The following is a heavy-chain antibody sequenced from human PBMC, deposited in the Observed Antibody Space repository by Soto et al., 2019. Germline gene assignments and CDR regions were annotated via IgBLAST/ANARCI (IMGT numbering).Heavy chain of an antibody. CDR2: INGYNAKT. Sequence: ASVKVSCKASGYTFSNYGISWVRQAPGQGLEWMGWINGYNAKTNYAQNFQGRVTMTTDTSTSTAYMELRSLRPDDTAVYYCARVSSSGWARYWGQGTPVPVSS. D-gene: IGHD6-19*01. CDR1: GYTFSNYG. J-gene: IGHJ4*02. V-gene: IGHV1-18*01. CDR3: ARVSSSGWARY.